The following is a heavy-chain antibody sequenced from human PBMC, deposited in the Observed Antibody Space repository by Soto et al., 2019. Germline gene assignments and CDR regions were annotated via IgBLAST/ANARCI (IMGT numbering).Heavy chain of an antibody. Sequence: EVQLVESGGGLVQPGGSLRLSCAASGFPFGTYWMSWVRQAPGKGLEWVANINQDGNEKDYVDSVKGRFTISRDNGKNSLYLQMNSLRVDDTAVYYCARIYYRSSGRALDYWGQGTLVTVSS. CDR2: INQDGNEK. CDR3: ARIYYRSSGRALDY. V-gene: IGHV3-7*01. D-gene: IGHD6-6*01. CDR1: GFPFGTYW. J-gene: IGHJ4*02.